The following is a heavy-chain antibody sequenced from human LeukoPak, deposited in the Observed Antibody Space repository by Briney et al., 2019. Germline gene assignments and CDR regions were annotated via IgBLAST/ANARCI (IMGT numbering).Heavy chain of an antibody. CDR2: LSGRSNSI. Sequence: GGSLRLSCAASGFTFTTYGMNWLRQAPGKRLEWVSYLSGRSNSIYYAESVKGRFTISRDNAKNSLYLQMNSLRDEDTAVYYCARDFRYHDSSGYYSFDYWGQGTLVTVSS. V-gene: IGHV3-48*02. J-gene: IGHJ4*02. CDR3: ARDFRYHDSSGYYSFDY. CDR1: GFTFTTYG. D-gene: IGHD3-22*01.